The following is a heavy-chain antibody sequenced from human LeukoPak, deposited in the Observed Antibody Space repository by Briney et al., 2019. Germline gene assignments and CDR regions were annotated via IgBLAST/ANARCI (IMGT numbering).Heavy chain of an antibody. D-gene: IGHD3-10*01. CDR2: ITGSGGST. V-gene: IGHV3-23*01. Sequence: PGGSLRLSCVASGLTFSNSAMSWVRQAPGKGLEWVSDITGSGGSTHYADSVKGRFTISRDNSKNTLYLQMNSLRAEDTAVYYCAKRAVFGRGFDYWGQGTLVTVSS. J-gene: IGHJ4*02. CDR1: GLTFSNSA. CDR3: AKRAVFGRGFDY.